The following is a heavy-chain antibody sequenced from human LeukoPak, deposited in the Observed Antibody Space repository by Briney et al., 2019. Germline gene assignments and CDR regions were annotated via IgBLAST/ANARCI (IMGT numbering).Heavy chain of an antibody. V-gene: IGHV1-8*03. Sequence: ASVKVSCKASGYTFISYNINWLRQATGQGLEWMGWVNPRNGDAGYLQKFQGRLTITRDSSIDTAYMDLSGLSSEDTAVYYCARGVPLGYCTYGVCYPPYYFDYWGQGTLVTASS. CDR3: ARGVPLGYCTYGVCYPPYYFDY. CDR1: GYTFISYN. J-gene: IGHJ4*02. CDR2: VNPRNGDA. D-gene: IGHD2-8*01.